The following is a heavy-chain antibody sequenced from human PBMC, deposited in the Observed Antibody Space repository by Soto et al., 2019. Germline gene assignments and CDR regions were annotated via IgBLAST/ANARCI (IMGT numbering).Heavy chain of an antibody. CDR1: GFTLSSYW. CDR3: ARDPAPIGWYDY. CDR2: INRDGSST. J-gene: IGHJ4*02. V-gene: IGHV3-74*01. D-gene: IGHD6-19*01. Sequence: EVQLVESGGGLVQPGGSLRLSCAASGFTLSSYWMHWVRQAPGKGLEWVSRINRDGSSTSYADSVKGRFTISRDSDKNTLYLQMNSLRAEDTAVYYCARDPAPIGWYDYWGQGTLVTVSS.